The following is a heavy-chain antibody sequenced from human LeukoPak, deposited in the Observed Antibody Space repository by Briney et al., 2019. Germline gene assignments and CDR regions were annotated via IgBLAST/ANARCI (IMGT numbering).Heavy chain of an antibody. CDR3: ARDRGTDGSDQLDP. J-gene: IGHJ5*02. CDR2: ICSSGNT. V-gene: IGHV4-4*07. CDR1: GGSISSYC. D-gene: IGHD3-10*01. Sequence: SETLSLTCTVSGGSISSYCWIWIRQPAGKGLEWIGRICSSGNTIYNPSLKSRVTMSLDMSNNQFSLRLNSVTAADTAVYYCARDRGTDGSDQLDPWGQGTLVTVSS.